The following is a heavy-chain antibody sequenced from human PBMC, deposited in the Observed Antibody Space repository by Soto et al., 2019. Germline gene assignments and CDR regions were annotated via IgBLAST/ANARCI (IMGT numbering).Heavy chain of an antibody. Sequence: ASVKVSCKASGGTFSSYAISWVRQAPGQGLEWMGGIIPIFGTANHAQKFQGRVTITADESTSTAYMELSSLRSEDTAVYYCASAEDIVAIRYYYMDVWGKGTTVTVSS. CDR3: ASAEDIVAIRYYYMDV. CDR1: GGTFSSYA. CDR2: IIPIFGTA. D-gene: IGHD5-12*01. V-gene: IGHV1-69*13. J-gene: IGHJ6*03.